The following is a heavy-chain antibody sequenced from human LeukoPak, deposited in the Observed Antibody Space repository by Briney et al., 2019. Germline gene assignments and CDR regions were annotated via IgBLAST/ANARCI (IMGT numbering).Heavy chain of an antibody. CDR1: GFTFSSYY. CDR2: INSDGSST. V-gene: IGHV3-74*03. D-gene: IGHD2-2*01. CDR3: ARVPHCSSSSCYSWFDP. J-gene: IGHJ5*02. Sequence: GGSLRLSCAASGFTFSSYYMHWVRQAPGKRLVWVSRINSDGSSTTYADSVKGRFTISRDNAKNTLYLQMNSLRAEDTAVYHCARVPHCSSSSCYSWFDPWGQGTLVTVSS.